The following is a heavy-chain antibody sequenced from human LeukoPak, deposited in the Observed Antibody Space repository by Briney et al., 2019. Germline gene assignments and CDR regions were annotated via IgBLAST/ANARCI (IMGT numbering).Heavy chain of an antibody. CDR1: GGSISSYY. J-gene: IGHJ3*02. D-gene: IGHD3-22*01. Sequence: SETLSLTCTVSGGSISSYYWSWIRQPPGKGLEWIGYIYYSGSTNYNPSLKSRVTISVDTSKNQFSLKLSSVTAAGTAVYYCARVGYYDSFALDIWGQGTMVTVSS. CDR3: ARVGYYDSFALDI. V-gene: IGHV4-59*01. CDR2: IYYSGST.